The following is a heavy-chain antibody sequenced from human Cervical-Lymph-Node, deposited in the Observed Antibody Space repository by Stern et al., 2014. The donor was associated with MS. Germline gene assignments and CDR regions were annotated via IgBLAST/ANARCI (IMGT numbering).Heavy chain of an antibody. CDR3: ARDRYSGSSYFDY. CDR2: ISSSSSYI. Sequence: EVQLVESGGGLVKPGGSLRLSCAASGFTFSSYSINWVRPAPGKGLEWVSSISSSSSYIYYADSVKGRFTISRDNAKNSLYLQMNSLRAEDTAVYYCARDRYSGSSYFDYWGQGTLVTVSS. V-gene: IGHV3-21*01. CDR1: GFTFSSYS. J-gene: IGHJ4*02. D-gene: IGHD1-26*01.